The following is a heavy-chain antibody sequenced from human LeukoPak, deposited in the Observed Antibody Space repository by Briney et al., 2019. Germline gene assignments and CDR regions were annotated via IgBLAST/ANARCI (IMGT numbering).Heavy chain of an antibody. CDR2: MNPNSGNT. D-gene: IGHD3-3*01. Sequence: ASVKVSCKASGYTFTSYDINWVRQATGQGLEWMGWMNPNSGNTGYAQKFQGRVTMTRNTSISTAYMELSSLRSEDTAVYYCARGLFEWLFLYYYYYMDVWGKGTTVTVSS. CDR3: ARGLFEWLFLYYYYYMDV. CDR1: GYTFTSYD. J-gene: IGHJ6*03. V-gene: IGHV1-8*01.